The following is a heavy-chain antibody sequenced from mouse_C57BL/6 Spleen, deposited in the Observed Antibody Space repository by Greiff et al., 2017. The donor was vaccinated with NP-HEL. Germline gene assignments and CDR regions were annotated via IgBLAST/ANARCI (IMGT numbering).Heavy chain of an antibody. V-gene: IGHV1-61*01. Sequence: QVQLQQPGAELVRPGSSVKLSCKASGYTFTSYWMDWVKQRPGQGLEWIGNIYPSDSETHYNQKFKDKATLTVDKSSSTADMPLSSLASDDSAVYYCARGGLRRLDYWGQGTTLTVSS. CDR3: ARGGLRRLDY. CDR2: IYPSDSET. D-gene: IGHD2-4*01. J-gene: IGHJ2*01. CDR1: GYTFTSYW.